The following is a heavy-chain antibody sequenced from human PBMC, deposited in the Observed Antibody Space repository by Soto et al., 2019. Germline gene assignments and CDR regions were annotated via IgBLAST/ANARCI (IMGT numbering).Heavy chain of an antibody. Sequence: SVKVSCKASGGTFSRNAISWVRQAPGQGLEWMGGIIPVFHAPNYAQKFQGRVTITADESTSIVFMEMRSLRFEDTAVYYCARSRAAAPPRVGMDVWGQGTTVTVSS. D-gene: IGHD6-13*01. J-gene: IGHJ6*02. CDR1: GGTFSRNA. V-gene: IGHV1-69*13. CDR3: ARSRAAAPPRVGMDV. CDR2: IIPVFHAP.